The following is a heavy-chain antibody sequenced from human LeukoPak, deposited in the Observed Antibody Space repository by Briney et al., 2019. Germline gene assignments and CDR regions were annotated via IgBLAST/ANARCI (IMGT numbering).Heavy chain of an antibody. CDR2: IWYDGSSK. CDR3: AKDGSGSGSYYAYYFDY. Sequence: GGSLRLSCAASGFTFSSYGMHWVRQAPGKGLEWVAVIWYDGSSKYYADSVKGRFTISRDNSKNTLYLQMNSLRAEDTAVYYCAKDGSGSGSYYAYYFDYWGQGTLVTVSS. CDR1: GFTFSSYG. J-gene: IGHJ4*02. V-gene: IGHV3-33*06. D-gene: IGHD3-10*01.